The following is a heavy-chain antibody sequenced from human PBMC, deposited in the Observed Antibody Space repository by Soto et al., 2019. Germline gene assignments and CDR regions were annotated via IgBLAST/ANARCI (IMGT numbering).Heavy chain of an antibody. D-gene: IGHD4-17*01. J-gene: IGHJ4*02. CDR3: ARDLSYGDLTWPFDY. Sequence: QVQLVQSGAEVKKPGASVKVSCKASGYTFTSYGISWVRQAPGQGLEWMGWISAYNGNTNYAQKLQGRVTMTTDTSTSTAYMGLRSLRSDDTAVYYGARDLSYGDLTWPFDYWGQGTLVTVSS. CDR2: ISAYNGNT. CDR1: GYTFTSYG. V-gene: IGHV1-18*01.